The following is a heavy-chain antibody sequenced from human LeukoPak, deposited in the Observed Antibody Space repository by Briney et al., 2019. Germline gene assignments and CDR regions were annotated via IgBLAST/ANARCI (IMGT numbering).Heavy chain of an antibody. V-gene: IGHV3-11*04. CDR2: ISSSGSTI. J-gene: IGHJ6*03. Sequence: PGGSLRLSCAASGFTFSDYYMSWIRQAPGKGLEWVSYISSSGSTIYYADSVKGRFTISRDNAKNSLYLQMNSLRAEDTAVYYCAKLSVTMVRGVIAPRYYYMDVWGKGTTVTVSS. D-gene: IGHD3-10*01. CDR1: GFTFSDYY. CDR3: AKLSVTMVRGVIAPRYYYMDV.